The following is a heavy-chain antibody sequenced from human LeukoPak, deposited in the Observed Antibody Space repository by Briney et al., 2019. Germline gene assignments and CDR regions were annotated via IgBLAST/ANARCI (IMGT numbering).Heavy chain of an antibody. CDR3: ARPDLGGYSSSWGSFDY. V-gene: IGHV3-21*01. J-gene: IGHJ4*02. D-gene: IGHD6-13*01. CDR2: ISSSSSYI. Sequence: GGSLRLSCAASGFTFSSYSMNWVRQAPGKGLEWVSSISSSSSYIYYADSVKGRFTISRDNAKNSLYLQMNSLRAEDTAVYYCARPDLGGYSSSWGSFDYWGQGTLVTVSS. CDR1: GFTFSSYS.